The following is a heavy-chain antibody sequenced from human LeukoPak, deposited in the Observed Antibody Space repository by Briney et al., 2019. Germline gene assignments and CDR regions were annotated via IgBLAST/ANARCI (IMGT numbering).Heavy chain of an antibody. Sequence: GGSLRLSCAASGFTFDDYAMHWVRQAPGKGLEWVSLISWDGGSTYYADSVKGRFTISRDNSRHTLYLQMNSLGAEDTAFYYCAKDKEYSGFGPILSGYYYGMDVWGKGTTVTVSS. V-gene: IGHV3-43D*04. J-gene: IGHJ6*04. CDR3: AKDKEYSGFGPILSGYYYGMDV. CDR1: GFTFDDYA. CDR2: ISWDGGST. D-gene: IGHD5-12*01.